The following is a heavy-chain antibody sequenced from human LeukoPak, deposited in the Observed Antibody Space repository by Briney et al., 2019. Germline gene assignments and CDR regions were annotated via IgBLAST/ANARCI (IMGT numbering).Heavy chain of an antibody. CDR2: IYHSGST. Sequence: PSETLSLTCAVSGGSISSGGYSWSWIRQPPGKGLEWIGYIYHSGSTYYNPSLKSPVDRSKNQFSLKLSSVTAADTAVYYCARLYGSGSTNWFDPWGQGTLVTVSS. V-gene: IGHV4-30-2*01. CDR1: GGSISSGGYS. D-gene: IGHD3-10*01. J-gene: IGHJ5*02. CDR3: ARLYGSGSTNWFDP.